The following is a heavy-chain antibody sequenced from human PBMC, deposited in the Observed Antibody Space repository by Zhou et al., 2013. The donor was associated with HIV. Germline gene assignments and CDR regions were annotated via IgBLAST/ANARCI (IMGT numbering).Heavy chain of an antibody. V-gene: IGHV1-46*03. Sequence: QVQLVQSGAEVKKPGASVKVSCKASGYTFTSYYMHWVRQAPGQGLEWMAIINPSLNSTTYAQKFQGRVTMTRDTSTSTVYMELSSLRSEDTAVYYCARGSPRYYDSSAYRGAFDIWGQGTMVTVSS. CDR2: INPSLNST. J-gene: IGHJ3*02. D-gene: IGHD3-22*01. CDR3: ARGSPRYYDSSAYRGAFDI. CDR1: GYTFTSYY.